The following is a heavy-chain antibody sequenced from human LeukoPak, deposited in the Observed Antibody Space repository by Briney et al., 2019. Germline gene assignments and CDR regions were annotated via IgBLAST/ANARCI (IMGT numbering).Heavy chain of an antibody. CDR3: ARDRGIAARPGYYGMDV. CDR2: IKQDGSEK. Sequence: GGSLRLSCAASGFTFSSYWMSWVRQAPGKGLEWVANIKQDGSEKYYVDSVKGRFTISRDNAKNSLYLQMNSLRAEDTAVYYCARDRGIAARPGYYGMDVWGQGATVTVSS. D-gene: IGHD6-6*01. V-gene: IGHV3-7*03. CDR1: GFTFSSYW. J-gene: IGHJ6*02.